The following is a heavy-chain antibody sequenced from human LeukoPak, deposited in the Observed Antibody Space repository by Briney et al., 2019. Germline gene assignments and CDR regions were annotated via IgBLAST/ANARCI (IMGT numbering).Heavy chain of an antibody. J-gene: IGHJ4*02. D-gene: IGHD3-22*01. Sequence: VASVKVSCKASGGTFSSYTISWVRQAPGQGLEWMGRIIPILGIANYAQKFQGRVTITADKSTSTAYMELSSLRSEDTAVYYCARALSTHYYDSSGYSNWGRGTLVTVSS. CDR3: ARALSTHYYDSSGYSN. CDR1: GGTFSSYT. CDR2: IIPILGIA. V-gene: IGHV1-69*02.